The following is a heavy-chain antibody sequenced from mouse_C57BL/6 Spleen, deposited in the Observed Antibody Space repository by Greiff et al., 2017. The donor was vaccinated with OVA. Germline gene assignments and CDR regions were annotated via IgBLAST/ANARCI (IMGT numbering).Heavy chain of an antibody. CDR2: IYPGSGST. J-gene: IGHJ3*01. Sequence: QVQLQQPGAELVKPGASVKMSCKASGYTFTSYWITWVKQRPGQGLEWIGDIYPGSGSTNYNEKFKSKATLTVDTSSSTAYMQLSSLTSEDSAVYYGARGDSKKFFFAYWGQGTLVTVSA. D-gene: IGHD2-5*01. CDR3: ARGDSKKFFFAY. V-gene: IGHV1-55*01. CDR1: GYTFTSYW.